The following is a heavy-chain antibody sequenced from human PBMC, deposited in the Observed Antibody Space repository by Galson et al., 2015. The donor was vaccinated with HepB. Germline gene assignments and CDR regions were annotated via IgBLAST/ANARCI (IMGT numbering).Heavy chain of an antibody. CDR1: GDGFVNHW. V-gene: IGHV5-51*01. CDR2: MYPCDSDI. J-gene: IGHJ3*01. D-gene: IGHD3-9*01. CDR3: ARPRGRYFEWLLGFNL. Sequence: QSGAEVKKPGQSLKIACKTSGDGFVNHWIGWVRQMSGKVLDLMGIMYPCDSDIRYSPPFQGPVSISTDKSFSTAYLQCRSMKASDTAIYYCARPRGRYFEWLLGFNLWGQGTMVTVSS.